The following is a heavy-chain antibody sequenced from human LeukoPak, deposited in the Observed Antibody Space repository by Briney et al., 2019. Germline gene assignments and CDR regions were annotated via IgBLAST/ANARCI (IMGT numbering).Heavy chain of an antibody. CDR2: LYYSGST. D-gene: IGHD6-19*01. J-gene: IGHJ4*02. CDR3: ARRGWYSLGY. CDR1: GGSISSSTFY. V-gene: IGHV4-39*01. Sequence: SETLSLTCTVSGGSISSSTFYWGWIRQPPGKGLEWIGSLYYSGSTYYNPSLKSRVTISVDTSKNQFSLKLSSVTAADTAVYYCARRGWYSLGYWGQGTLVTVSS.